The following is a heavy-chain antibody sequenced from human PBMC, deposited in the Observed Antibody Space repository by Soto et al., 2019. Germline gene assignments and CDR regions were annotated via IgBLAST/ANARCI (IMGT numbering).Heavy chain of an antibody. CDR1: GFTFSSYG. V-gene: IGHV3-23*01. J-gene: IGHJ5*01. CDR3: AKGRGGFDS. D-gene: IGHD3-10*01. Sequence: EVQLLESGGGLIQPGGSLRLSCAASGFTFSSYGMSWVRQAPGKGLERVSVISGGGGTTYYADSVKGRFTISRDNSKNTVYLQMNSLKAEDTALYYCAKGRGGFDSWGQGILVTVSS. CDR2: ISGGGGTT.